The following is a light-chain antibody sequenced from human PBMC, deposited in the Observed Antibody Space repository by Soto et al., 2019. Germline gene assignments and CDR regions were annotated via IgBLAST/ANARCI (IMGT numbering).Light chain of an antibody. V-gene: IGKV1-39*01. CDR2: AAS. Sequence: DIQMTQSPSSLSASVGDRVTITCRTSQFINTYLNWYLQKPGRAPKLLIYAASNLHIGVPSRFSGRGSGTDFTLTISSLQPEDFGTYYCQQSYRTPTFGPRTKVDIK. CDR1: QFINTY. J-gene: IGKJ3*01. CDR3: QQSYRTPT.